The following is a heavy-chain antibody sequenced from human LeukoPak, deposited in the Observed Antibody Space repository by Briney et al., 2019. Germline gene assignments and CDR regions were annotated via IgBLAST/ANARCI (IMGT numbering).Heavy chain of an antibody. CDR2: VHLNERT. Sequence: NPSETLSLTCDVSGRSVTSTNWWTSVRQPPGKGLEWIEEVHLNERTKYKPSLKSRLIMSVALPENHISLKLTSVTAADTAVYYCAREGGFYRPLDYSGQGTLVTVSS. CDR1: GRSVTSTNW. CDR3: AREGGFYRPLDY. V-gene: IGHV4-4*02. J-gene: IGHJ4*02. D-gene: IGHD3-3*01.